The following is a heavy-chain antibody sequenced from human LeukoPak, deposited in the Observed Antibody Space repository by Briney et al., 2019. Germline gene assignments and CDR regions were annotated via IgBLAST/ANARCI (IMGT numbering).Heavy chain of an antibody. V-gene: IGHV1-69*06. CDR3: AREKARSCSGGSCYPDAFDI. D-gene: IGHD2-15*01. Sequence: GASVKVSCKASGGTFISYAISWVGRAPGQGLEWMGGIIPIFGTANYAQKFQGRVTITADKSTSTAYMELSSLRSEDTAVYYCAREKARSCSGGSCYPDAFDIWGQGTMVTVSS. CDR2: IIPIFGTA. CDR1: GGTFISYA. J-gene: IGHJ3*02.